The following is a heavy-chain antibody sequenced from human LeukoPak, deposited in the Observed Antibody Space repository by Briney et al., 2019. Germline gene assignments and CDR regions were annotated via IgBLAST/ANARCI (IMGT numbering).Heavy chain of an antibody. J-gene: IGHJ3*02. CDR1: GGTFSSYA. Sequence: SVKVSCKASGGTFSSYAISWMRQPPGQGLEWMGGIIPIFGTANYAQKFQGRVTITADESTSTAYMELSSLRSEDTAVYYCAGGTFRYDSSGYYPDAFDIWGQGTMVTVSS. V-gene: IGHV1-69*13. CDR2: IIPIFGTA. CDR3: AGGTFRYDSSGYYPDAFDI. D-gene: IGHD3-22*01.